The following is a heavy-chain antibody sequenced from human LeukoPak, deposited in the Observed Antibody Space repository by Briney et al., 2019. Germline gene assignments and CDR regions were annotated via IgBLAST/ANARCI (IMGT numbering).Heavy chain of an antibody. D-gene: IGHD1-14*01. CDR1: GFXFSSYA. J-gene: IGHJ4*02. CDR2: ISYDGSNK. Sequence: PGGSLRLSCAASGFXFSSYAMHWVRQAPGKGLEWVAVISYDGSNKYYADSVKGRFTISRDNSKNTLYLQMNSLRAEDTAVYYCARDRQAWYTHFDYWGQGTLVTVSS. V-gene: IGHV3-30-3*01. CDR3: ARDRQAWYTHFDY.